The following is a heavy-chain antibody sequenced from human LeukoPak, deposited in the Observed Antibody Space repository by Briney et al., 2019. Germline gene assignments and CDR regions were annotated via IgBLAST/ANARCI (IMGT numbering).Heavy chain of an antibody. CDR1: GFTFSSFA. CDR2: ISGSGGST. J-gene: IGHJ5*02. V-gene: IGHV3-23*01. D-gene: IGHD1-26*01. Sequence: GGSLRLSCAASGFTFSSFAMSWVRQAPGKGLEWVSAISGSGGSTYYADSVKGRFTISRDNSKNTLYLQMNSLRAEDTAVYYCAKYSGSYSDGGWFDPWGQGTLVTVSS. CDR3: AKYSGSYSDGGWFDP.